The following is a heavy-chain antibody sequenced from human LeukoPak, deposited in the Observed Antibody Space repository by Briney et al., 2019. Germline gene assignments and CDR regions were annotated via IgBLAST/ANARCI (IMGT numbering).Heavy chain of an antibody. D-gene: IGHD3-16*02. Sequence: GGSLRLSCAASGFTFDDYAMHWVRQAPGRGLEWVSLISGDGGSTYYADSVKGRFTISRDNSKNSLYLQMNSLRTEDTALYYCAKDYAGTYYDYVWGSYRDNYFDYWGQGTLVTVSS. CDR1: GFTFDDYA. V-gene: IGHV3-43*02. CDR3: AKDYAGTYYDYVWGSYRDNYFDY. CDR2: ISGDGGST. J-gene: IGHJ4*02.